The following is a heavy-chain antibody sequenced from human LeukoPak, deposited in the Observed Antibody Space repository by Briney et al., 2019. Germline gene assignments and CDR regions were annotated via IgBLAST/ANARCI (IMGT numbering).Heavy chain of an antibody. V-gene: IGHV4-39*01. D-gene: IGHD3-10*01. CDR2: IYSTGST. J-gene: IGHJ5*02. Sequence: TSETLSLTCTVSGGSITSNTYYWGWVRQPPGQGLEWIGTIYSTGSTFYNPSLQSRVTISVDTSKNQFSPQLTSVTAADTAIYYCGRRYYGVGFDPWGQGTLVTVSS. CDR3: GRRYYGVGFDP. CDR1: GGSITSNTYY.